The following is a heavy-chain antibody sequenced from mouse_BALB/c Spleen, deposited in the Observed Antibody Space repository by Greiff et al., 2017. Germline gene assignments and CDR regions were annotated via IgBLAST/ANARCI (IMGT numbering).Heavy chain of an antibody. Sequence: EVKLMESGGGLVQPGGSRKLSCAASGFTFSSFGMHWVRQAPEKGLEWVAYISSGSSTIYYADTVKGRFTISRDNPKNTLFLQMTSLRSADTAMYYCARARDDKDYFDYWGQGTTLTVSS. CDR2: ISSGSSTI. J-gene: IGHJ2*01. CDR1: GFTFSSFG. D-gene: IGHD2-12*01. CDR3: ARARDDKDYFDY. V-gene: IGHV5-17*02.